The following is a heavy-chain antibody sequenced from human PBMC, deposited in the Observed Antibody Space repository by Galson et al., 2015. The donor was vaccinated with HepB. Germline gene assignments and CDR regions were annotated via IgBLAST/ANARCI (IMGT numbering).Heavy chain of an antibody. J-gene: IGHJ4*02. V-gene: IGHV1-3*01. CDR2: INGGNGHT. Sequence: SVKVSCKASGYTFTRYAIHWVRQAPGQRLEWMGWINGGNGHTKYSQKFQGGVTITRDTSASKAYMELTSLRSEDTAVYYCAREGPLGGYCSDYWGQGTLVTVSS. CDR3: AREGPLGGYCSDY. D-gene: IGHD1-26*01. CDR1: GYTFTRYA.